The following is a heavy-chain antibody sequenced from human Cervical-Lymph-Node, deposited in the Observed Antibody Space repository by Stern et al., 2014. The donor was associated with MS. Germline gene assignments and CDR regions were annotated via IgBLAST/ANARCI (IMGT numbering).Heavy chain of an antibody. CDR3: ARVRAISSYFDY. D-gene: IGHD3-3*02. Sequence: QVQLVQSGPGLVKPSQTLSLTCAISGDSVSSNSAAWVWLRQSPSRGLEWLGWKYERARWDKDYAVSVKRRLTISPNTSKNQFSLQLNSVTPEDTAVYYGARVRAISSYFDYWGQGTLVTVSS. CDR1: GDSVSSNSAA. CDR2: KYERARWDK. J-gene: IGHJ4*02. V-gene: IGHV6-1*01.